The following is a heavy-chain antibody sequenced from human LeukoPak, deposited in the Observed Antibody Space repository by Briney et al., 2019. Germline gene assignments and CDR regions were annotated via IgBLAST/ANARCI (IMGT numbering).Heavy chain of an antibody. Sequence: PSETLSLTCTVSNGSIRSYYWSWIRQPPGKGLEWIGYAYYSGSTYYNPSLESRVSMSVDTSKNQFSLKLTSVTAADTAVFYCARQGVGPFDYWGQGTLVTVSS. J-gene: IGHJ4*02. V-gene: IGHV4-59*01. CDR3: ARQGVGPFDY. CDR1: NGSIRSYY. CDR2: AYYSGST.